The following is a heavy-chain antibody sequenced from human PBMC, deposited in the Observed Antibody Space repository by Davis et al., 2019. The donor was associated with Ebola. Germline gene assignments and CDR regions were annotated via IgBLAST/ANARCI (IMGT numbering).Heavy chain of an antibody. V-gene: IGHV3-21*01. D-gene: IGHD3-9*01. J-gene: IGHJ6*02. CDR2: ISSSSSYI. Sequence: GESLKISCAASGFTFSSYSMNWVRQAPGKGLEWVSSISSSSSYIYYADSVKGRFTISRDNAKNSLYLQMNSLRAEDTAVYYCASLRILTGYYSYYYYGMDVWGQGTTVTVSS. CDR3: ASLRILTGYYSYYYYGMDV. CDR1: GFTFSSYS.